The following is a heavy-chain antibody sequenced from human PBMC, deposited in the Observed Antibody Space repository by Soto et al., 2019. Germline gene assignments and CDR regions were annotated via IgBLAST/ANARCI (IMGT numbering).Heavy chain of an antibody. CDR3: ARSSRFGELSPFDY. D-gene: IGHD3-10*01. J-gene: IGHJ4*02. V-gene: IGHV1-69*02. CDR1: GGTFNSYT. Sequence: SVKVSCKASGGTFNSYTISWVRQAIGQGLEWMGRIIPILGIANYAQKFQGRVTITADKSTSTAYMELSSLRSEDTAVYYCARSSRFGELSPFDYWGQGTLVTVSS. CDR2: IIPILGIA.